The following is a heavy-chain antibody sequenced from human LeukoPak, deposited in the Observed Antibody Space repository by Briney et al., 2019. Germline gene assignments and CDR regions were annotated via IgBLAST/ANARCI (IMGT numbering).Heavy chain of an antibody. J-gene: IGHJ4*02. D-gene: IGHD6-13*01. Sequence: GRSPRLSCAASGFTFDDYAMHWVRQAPGKGLEWVSGISWNSGSIGYADSVKGRFTISRDNAKNSLYLQMNSLRAEDMALYYCAKDIAAATTYTFDYWGQGTLVTVSS. V-gene: IGHV3-9*03. CDR2: ISWNSGSI. CDR3: AKDIAAATTYTFDY. CDR1: GFTFDDYA.